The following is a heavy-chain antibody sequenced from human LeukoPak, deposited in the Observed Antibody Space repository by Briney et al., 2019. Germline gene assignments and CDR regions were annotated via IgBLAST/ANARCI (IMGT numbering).Heavy chain of an antibody. D-gene: IGHD6-19*01. CDR1: GFTFSSYA. CDR3: ASDSGGWSWKYYFDY. J-gene: IGHJ4*02. CDR2: ISGSGGST. V-gene: IGHV3-23*01. Sequence: PGGSLRPSCAASGFTFSSYAMSWVRQAPGKGLEWVSAISGSGGSTYYADSVKGRFTISRDNSKNTLYLQMNSLRAEDTAVYYCASDSGGWSWKYYFDYWGQGTLVTVSS.